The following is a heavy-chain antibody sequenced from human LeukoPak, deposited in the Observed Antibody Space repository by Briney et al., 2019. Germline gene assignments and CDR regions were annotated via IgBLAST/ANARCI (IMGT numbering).Heavy chain of an antibody. Sequence: SGGSLRLSCAASGFTFSSYGMHWVRQAPGKGLEWVAFIRYDGSNKYYADSVKGRFTISRDNSKNTLYLQMNSLRAEDTAVYYCAKDNLSSGAAAFFNLRSGYFDYWGQGTLVTVSS. D-gene: IGHD6-13*01. V-gene: IGHV3-30*02. CDR1: GFTFSSYG. J-gene: IGHJ4*02. CDR2: IRYDGSNK. CDR3: AKDNLSSGAAAFFNLRSGYFDY.